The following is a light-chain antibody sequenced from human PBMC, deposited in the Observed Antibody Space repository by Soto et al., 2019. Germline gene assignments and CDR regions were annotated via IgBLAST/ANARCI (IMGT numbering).Light chain of an antibody. J-gene: IGKJ5*01. CDR3: QQYHWAPDT. CDR1: QSVSSSY. CDR2: GAS. Sequence: EIVLTQSPGTLSLAPGERASLSCRASQSVSSSYLAWYQQKPGQAPRLLIYGASSRATGIPDRFSGSVSGTGFTLTISRLEPEDFAVYYCQQYHWAPDTFGQGTRLEIK. V-gene: IGKV3-20*01.